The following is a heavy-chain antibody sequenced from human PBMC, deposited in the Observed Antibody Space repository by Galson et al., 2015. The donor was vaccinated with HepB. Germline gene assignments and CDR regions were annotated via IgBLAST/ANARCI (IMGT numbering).Heavy chain of an antibody. V-gene: IGHV3-30*18. CDR1: GFTFSSYG. D-gene: IGHD6-19*01. J-gene: IGHJ6*02. CDR3: AKMERAIAVAGTYYYGMDV. CDR2: ISYDGSNK. Sequence: SLRLSCAASGFTFSSYGMHWVRQAPGKGLEWVAVISYDGSNKYYADSVKGRFTISRDNSKNTLYLQMNSLRAEDTAVYYCAKMERAIAVAGTYYYGMDVWGQGTTVTVSS.